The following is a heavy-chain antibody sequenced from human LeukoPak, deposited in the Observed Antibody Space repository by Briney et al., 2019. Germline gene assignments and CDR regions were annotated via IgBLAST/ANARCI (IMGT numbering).Heavy chain of an antibody. V-gene: IGHV3-7*01. CDR1: GFTFSGYW. CDR3: ARGAIFDDAFDV. Sequence: GGSLRLSCAASGFTFSGYWMSWVRQAPGKRLEWLANISQDGSEKKYVDSVKGRFTVSRDNAKNSLYLQMNSLRDEDTALYYCARGAIFDDAFDVWGHGTVVTVSS. J-gene: IGHJ3*01. CDR2: ISQDGSEK. D-gene: IGHD3-3*02.